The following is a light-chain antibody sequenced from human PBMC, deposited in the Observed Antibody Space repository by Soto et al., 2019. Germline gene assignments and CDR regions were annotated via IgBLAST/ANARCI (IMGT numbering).Light chain of an antibody. CDR2: KAS. CDR1: QSIDSW. Sequence: DIHMTQSPSTLSAAIGDRVTITFRASQSIDSWLAWYQHKPGKAPKLLIFKASTLETGVPSRFSGSGSETEFTLTISSLQPDDSATYYCQPYNSYSRTFGQGTRLEI. CDR3: QPYNSYSRT. J-gene: IGKJ5*01. V-gene: IGKV1-5*03.